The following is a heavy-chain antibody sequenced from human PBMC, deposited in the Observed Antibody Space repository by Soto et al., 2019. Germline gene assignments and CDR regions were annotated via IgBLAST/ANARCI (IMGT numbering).Heavy chain of an antibody. J-gene: IGHJ4*02. D-gene: IGHD6-19*01. Sequence: SVKVSCKASGGTFSSYAISWVRQAPGQGLEWMGGIIPIFGTANYAQKFQGRVTITADESTSTAYMELSSLRSEDTAVYYCARGKYSSGPSYYFEYWGQGTLVTVS. V-gene: IGHV1-69*13. CDR3: ARGKYSSGPSYYFEY. CDR2: IIPIFGTA. CDR1: GGTFSSYA.